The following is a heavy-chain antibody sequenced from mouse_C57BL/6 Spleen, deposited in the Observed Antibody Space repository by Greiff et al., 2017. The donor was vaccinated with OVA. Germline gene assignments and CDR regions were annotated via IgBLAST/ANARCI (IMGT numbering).Heavy chain of an antibody. CDR2: IYPRSGNT. Sequence: VQLQQPGAELARPGASVKLSCKASGYTFTSYGISWVKQRTGQGLEWIGEIYPRSGNTYYNEKFKGKATLTADTSSSTAYMELRSLTSEDSAVYFCASRNSSGYYYAMDYWGQGTSVTVSS. D-gene: IGHD3-2*02. CDR3: ASRNSSGYYYAMDY. CDR1: GYTFTSYG. V-gene: IGHV1-81*01. J-gene: IGHJ4*01.